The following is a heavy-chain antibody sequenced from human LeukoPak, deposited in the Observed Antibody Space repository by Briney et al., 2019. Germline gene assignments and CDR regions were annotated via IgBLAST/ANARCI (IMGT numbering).Heavy chain of an antibody. CDR2: IYSGGST. CDR3: ARGWGDYNYYYYMDV. D-gene: IGHD2-21*02. CDR1: GFTFSSYA. Sequence: GGSLRLSCAASGFTFSSYALSWVRQAPGKGLEWVSVIYSGGSTYYADSVKGRFTISRDNSKNTLYLQMNSLRAEDTAVYYCARGWGDYNYYYYMDVWGKGTTVTVSS. V-gene: IGHV3-53*01. J-gene: IGHJ6*03.